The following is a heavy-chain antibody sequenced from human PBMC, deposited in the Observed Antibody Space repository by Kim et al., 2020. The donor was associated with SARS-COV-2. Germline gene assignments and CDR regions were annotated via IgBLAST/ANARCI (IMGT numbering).Heavy chain of an antibody. Sequence: NPSLKSRVTISVDTSKNQFSLKLSSVTAADTAVYYCAREGSSSWGGLSDYWGQGTLVTVSS. D-gene: IGHD6-13*01. V-gene: IGHV4-34*01. CDR3: AREGSSSWGGLSDY. J-gene: IGHJ4*02.